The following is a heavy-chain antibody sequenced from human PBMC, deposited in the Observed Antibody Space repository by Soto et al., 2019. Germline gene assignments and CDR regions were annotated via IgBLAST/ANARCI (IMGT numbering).Heavy chain of an antibody. V-gene: IGHV3-53*04. D-gene: IGHD6-19*01. CDR2: IYSGGST. J-gene: IGHJ4*02. CDR3: ARAGSSGWYGSFGY. CDR1: GFTVSSNY. Sequence: GGSLRLSCAASGFTVSSNYMSWVRQAPGKGLEWVSVIYSGGSTYYADSVKGRFTISRHNSKNTLYLQMNSLRAEDTAVYYCARAGSSGWYGSFGYWGQGTLVTVSS.